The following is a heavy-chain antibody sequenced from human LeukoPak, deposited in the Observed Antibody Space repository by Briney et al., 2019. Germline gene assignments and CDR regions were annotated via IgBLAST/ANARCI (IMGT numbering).Heavy chain of an antibody. CDR3: AKELDTMFFDY. CDR2: AGWAGGTT. CDR1: GFNFDRYT. D-gene: IGHD3-10*02. J-gene: IGHJ4*02. Sequence: TGGSLRRSCATSGFNFDRYTIHWVRQAPGKGLEWVSLAGWAGGTTFYSDSVRGRFTISRDSGRKSVYLQMNSLTTDDTAFYFCAKELDTMFFDYWGQGALVTVSS. V-gene: IGHV3-43*01.